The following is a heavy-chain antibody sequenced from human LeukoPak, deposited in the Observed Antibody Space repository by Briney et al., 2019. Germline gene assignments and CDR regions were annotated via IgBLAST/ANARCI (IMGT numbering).Heavy chain of an antibody. V-gene: IGHV1-69*13. J-gene: IGHJ4*02. CDR3: ARDLFPPDYYGSGSYYNGLD. Sequence: ASVKVSCKASGGTFSSYAISWVRQAPGQGLEWMGGIIPIFGTANYAQKFQGRVTITADESTSTAYMELSSLRSEDTAVYYCARDLFPPDYYGSGSYYNGLDWGQGTLVTVSS. D-gene: IGHD3-10*01. CDR1: GGTFSSYA. CDR2: IIPIFGTA.